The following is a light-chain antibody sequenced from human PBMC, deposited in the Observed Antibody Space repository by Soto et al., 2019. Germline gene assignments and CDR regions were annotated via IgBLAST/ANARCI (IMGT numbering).Light chain of an antibody. CDR1: SSNIGSNT. Sequence: QSVLTQPPSASGTPGQRVTISCSGSSSNIGSNTVNWYQQLPGTAPKLLIYSNNQRPSGVPDRVSGSKSGTSASLAICGLRSEDEADYYCAAWDDSLNGYVFGTGTKVTVL. CDR2: SNN. J-gene: IGLJ1*01. V-gene: IGLV1-44*01. CDR3: AAWDDSLNGYV.